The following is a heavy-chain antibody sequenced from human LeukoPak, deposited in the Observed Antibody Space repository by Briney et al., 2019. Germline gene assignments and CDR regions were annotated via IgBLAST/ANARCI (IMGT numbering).Heavy chain of an antibody. Sequence: PGGSLRLSCAASGFTLSSYWTHWVRQVPGKGLVWVSRIKSDGSSTRYADSVKGRFTISRDNAKGTLYLQMTSRRAEDTAVYYCARAWGIDYWGQGTLVTVSS. CDR1: GFTLSSYW. D-gene: IGHD7-27*01. CDR3: ARAWGIDY. J-gene: IGHJ4*02. CDR2: IKSDGSST. V-gene: IGHV3-74*01.